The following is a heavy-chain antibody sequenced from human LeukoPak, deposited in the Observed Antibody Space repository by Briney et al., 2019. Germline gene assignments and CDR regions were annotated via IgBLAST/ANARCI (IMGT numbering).Heavy chain of an antibody. CDR3: AKLLGDNPIRWYFDL. D-gene: IGHD4/OR15-4a*01. J-gene: IGHJ2*01. Sequence: GGSLRLSCTLSGFTFSNYAMSWVRHAPGKGLEWASSISERGDYTYYADSVKGRFTISRDASKNTLHLDLSTLRVDDTAIYYCAKLLGDNPIRWYFDLWGRGTLVTVSS. CDR1: GFTFSNYA. V-gene: IGHV3-23*01. CDR2: ISERGDYT.